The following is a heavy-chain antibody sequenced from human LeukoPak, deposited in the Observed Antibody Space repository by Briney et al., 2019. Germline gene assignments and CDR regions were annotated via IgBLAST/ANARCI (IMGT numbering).Heavy chain of an antibody. Sequence: PGGSLRLSCAAPRFIFSRFGMHWVRQAPGKGLEWVAVISYDGSNQYYADSVKGRFTISRDNAKNTLYLQMNSLRAEDTAVYYCAILIAVAGKGCWGQGTLATVSS. J-gene: IGHJ4*02. D-gene: IGHD6-19*01. CDR2: ISYDGSNQ. CDR3: AILIAVAGKGC. CDR1: RFIFSRFG. V-gene: IGHV3-30*03.